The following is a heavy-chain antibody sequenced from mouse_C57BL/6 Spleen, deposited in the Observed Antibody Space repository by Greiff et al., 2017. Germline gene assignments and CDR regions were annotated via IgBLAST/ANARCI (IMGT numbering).Heavy chain of an antibody. CDR1: GYSFTDYN. V-gene: IGHV1-39*01. CDR3: ARSDYYGSSLYYAMDY. D-gene: IGHD1-1*01. J-gene: IGHJ4*01. CDR2: INPNYGTT. Sequence: QLQESGPELVKPGASVKISCKASGYSFTDYNMNWVKQSXGKSLEWIGVINPNYGTTSYNQKFKGKATLTVDQSSSTAYMQLNSLTSEDSAVYYCARSDYYGSSLYYAMDYWGQGTSVTVSS.